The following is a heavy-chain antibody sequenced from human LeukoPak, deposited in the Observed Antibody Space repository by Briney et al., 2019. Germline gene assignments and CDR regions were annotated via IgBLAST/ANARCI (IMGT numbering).Heavy chain of an antibody. D-gene: IGHD3-22*01. J-gene: IGHJ4*02. Sequence: GGSLRLSCTASGFTFGDCTMSWVRQAPGKGLEWVGFIRSKAYGGTTEYAASVQGRFTISRDDSKNIASLQMNSLKTEDTAVYFCTRDLPYYYDSSGPDYWGQGTLVTVSS. CDR1: GFTFGDCT. CDR3: TRDLPYYYDSSGPDY. V-gene: IGHV3-49*04. CDR2: IRSKAYGGTT.